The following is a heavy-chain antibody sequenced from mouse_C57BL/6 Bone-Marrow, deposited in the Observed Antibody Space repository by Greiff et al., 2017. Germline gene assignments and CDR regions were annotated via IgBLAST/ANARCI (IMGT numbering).Heavy chain of an antibody. CDR1: GYTFTASY. CDR3: AREKADDYDGFAY. D-gene: IGHD2-4*01. Sequence: VQVVESGAELVRPGASVKLSCKASGYTFTASYINWVKQRPGRGLEWIARIYPGSGNTYYNEKFKGKATLTAEKSSSTAYMQLSSLTSEDSAVYFCAREKADDYDGFAYWGQGTLVTVSA. V-gene: IGHV1-76*01. CDR2: IYPGSGNT. J-gene: IGHJ3*01.